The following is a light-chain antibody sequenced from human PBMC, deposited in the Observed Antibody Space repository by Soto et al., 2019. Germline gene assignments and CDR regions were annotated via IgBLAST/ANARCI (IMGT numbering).Light chain of an antibody. Sequence: QSVLTQPASVSGSPGQSITISRTGTSSDVGGYNYVSWYQQHPGKAPKLMIYEASYRPSGVSHRFSGSKFGNTASLTISGLQAEDDADYRCSSYSSGSTLYVCGTGTKVTVL. CDR3: SSYSSGSTLYV. CDR1: SSDVGGYNY. CDR2: EAS. J-gene: IGLJ1*01. V-gene: IGLV2-14*01.